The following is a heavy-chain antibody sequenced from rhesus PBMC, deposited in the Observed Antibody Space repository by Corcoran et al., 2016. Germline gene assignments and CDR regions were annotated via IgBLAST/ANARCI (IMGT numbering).Heavy chain of an antibody. Sequence: EGQLVESGGGLAKPGGALSVSCAAPGFTLGDLQRDWGRQASGQGLEWCSLISNGGGNTWYAEYVNDIFTISRENAKNTLSLQMNSLRVEDMAVYYCARDWGYWGQGVLVTVSS. D-gene: IGHD3-34*01. J-gene: IGHJ4*01. CDR1: GFTLGDLQ. CDR3: ARDWGY. CDR2: ISNGGGNT. V-gene: IGHV3-178*01.